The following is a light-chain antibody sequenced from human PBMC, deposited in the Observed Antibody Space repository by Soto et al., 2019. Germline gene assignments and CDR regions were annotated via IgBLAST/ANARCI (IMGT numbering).Light chain of an antibody. CDR1: RGISTW. CDR2: KAS. CDR3: QQYNSYPYT. V-gene: IGKV1-5*03. J-gene: IGKJ2*01. Sequence: DIQMTQSPSTLSASVGDRVTITCRASRGISTWVAWYQQKPGKAPKVLIYKASSLESGVPSRFSGSGSGTEFTLTISGLQPDDFATYFCQQYNSYPYTFGQGTKLEIK.